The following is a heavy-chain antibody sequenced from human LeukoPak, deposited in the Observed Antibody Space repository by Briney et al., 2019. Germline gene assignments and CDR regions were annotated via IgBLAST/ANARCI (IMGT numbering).Heavy chain of an antibody. D-gene: IGHD3-10*01. CDR3: TRGFFDRGNPGSWYDP. CDR2: IYHTGHT. V-gene: IGHV4-30-2*01. CDR1: GASITSGDYS. Sequence: SQTLSLTCAVSGASITSGDYSWNWMRQPPGKGLEWIGYIYHTGHTYYNPSLKSRVTISVDRSKNQFSLKLSSVTAADTAIYYCTRGFFDRGNPGSWYDPWGQGTLVTVSS. J-gene: IGHJ5*02.